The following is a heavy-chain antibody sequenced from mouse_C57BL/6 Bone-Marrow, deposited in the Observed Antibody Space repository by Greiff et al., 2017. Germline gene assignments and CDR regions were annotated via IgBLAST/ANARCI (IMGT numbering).Heavy chain of an antibody. J-gene: IGHJ1*03. CDR3: ARSITTVVAPYWYFDV. Sequence: VQLQQSGAELVRPGASVKLSCKASGYTFTDYYINWVKQRPGQGLEWIARIYPGSGNTYYNEKFKGKATLTAEKSSSTAYMQLSSLTSEDSAVYFCARSITTVVAPYWYFDVWGTGTTVTVSS. CDR1: GYTFTDYY. CDR2: IYPGSGNT. D-gene: IGHD1-1*01. V-gene: IGHV1-76*01.